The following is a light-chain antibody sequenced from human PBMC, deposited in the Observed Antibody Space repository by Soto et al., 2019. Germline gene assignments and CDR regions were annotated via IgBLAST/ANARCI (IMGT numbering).Light chain of an antibody. V-gene: IGLV1-40*01. CDR3: QSYDSSPSYV. J-gene: IGLJ1*01. CDR2: GNS. CDR1: SSNIGAGYD. Sequence: QSVLTQPPSVSGAPGQRVTISCTGSSSNIGAGYDVHWYQQLPGTAPKLLIYGNSNRPSGVPDRFSGSKSGTSASLAITGLLAEDEADYYCQSYDSSPSYVFGTGTKVTVL.